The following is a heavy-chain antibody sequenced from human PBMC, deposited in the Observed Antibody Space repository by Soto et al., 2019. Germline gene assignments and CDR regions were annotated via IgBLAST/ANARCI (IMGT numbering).Heavy chain of an antibody. V-gene: IGHV3-23*01. D-gene: IGHD2-15*01. CDR3: AKAYCSGGSCYSLEYYYYYMDV. J-gene: IGHJ6*03. CDR1: GFTFSSYA. CDR2: ISGSGGST. Sequence: GGSLRLSCAASGFTFSSYAMSWVRQAPGKGLEWVSAISGSGGSTYYADSVKGRFTISRDNSKNTLYLQMNSLRAEDTAVYYCAKAYCSGGSCYSLEYYYYYMDVWGKGTTVTVSS.